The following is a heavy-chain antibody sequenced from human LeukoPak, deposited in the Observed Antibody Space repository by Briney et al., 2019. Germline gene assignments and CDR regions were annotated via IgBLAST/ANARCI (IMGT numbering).Heavy chain of an antibody. CDR1: GGSISSGDYY. CDR2: IYYSGST. V-gene: IGHV4-30-4*08. J-gene: IGHJ4*02. D-gene: IGHD5-18*01. CDR3: ARAIADTAMVYFDY. Sequence: SETLSLTCTVSGGSISSGDYYWSWIRQPPGKGLEWIGYIYYSGSTYYNPSLKSRVTISVDTSKNQFSLKLSSVTAADTAVYYCARAIADTAMVYFDYWDQGTLVTVSS.